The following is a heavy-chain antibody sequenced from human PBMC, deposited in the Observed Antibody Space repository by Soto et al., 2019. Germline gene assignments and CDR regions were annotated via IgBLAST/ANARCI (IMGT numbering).Heavy chain of an antibody. J-gene: IGHJ6*02. D-gene: IGHD4-17*01. V-gene: IGHV1-69*01. Sequence: QVQLVQSGAEVKKPGSSVKVSCKASGGTFSSYAISWVRQAPGQGLEWMGGIIPIFGTANYAQKFQGRVTISADESTSTAYMELSSLRSEDTAVYYCARHMTTVNSYYYYGMDVWGQGTTVTVSS. CDR2: IIPIFGTA. CDR1: GGTFSSYA. CDR3: ARHMTTVNSYYYYGMDV.